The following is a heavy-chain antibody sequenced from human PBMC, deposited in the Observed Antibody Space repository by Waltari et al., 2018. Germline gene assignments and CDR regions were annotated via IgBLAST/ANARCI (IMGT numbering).Heavy chain of an antibody. CDR2: MNPNSGNT. D-gene: IGHD6-13*01. Sequence: QVQLVQSGAEGKKPGASVKVSCKASGYTFTSYDINWGRQASGQGLEWMGWMNPNSGNTGYAQKFQGRVTITRNTSISTAYMELSSLRSEDTAVYYCARGEDSSSWYYYYYYGMDVWGQGTTVTVSS. J-gene: IGHJ6*02. V-gene: IGHV1-8*03. CDR1: GYTFTSYD. CDR3: ARGEDSSSWYYYYYYGMDV.